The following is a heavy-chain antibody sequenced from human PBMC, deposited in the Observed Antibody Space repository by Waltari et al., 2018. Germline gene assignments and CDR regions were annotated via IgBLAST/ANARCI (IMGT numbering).Heavy chain of an antibody. Sequence: QVQLVQSGAEVKKPGASVKVSCKASGYTFTSYGISWVRQAPGQGLEWMGWISAYNGNTNDAQKLQGRVTMTTDTSTSTAYMELRSLRSDDTAVYYCARDQDYYDSSGYYDNWFDPWGQGTLVTVSS. CDR2: ISAYNGNT. D-gene: IGHD3-22*01. J-gene: IGHJ5*02. CDR3: ARDQDYYDSSGYYDNWFDP. CDR1: GYTFTSYG. V-gene: IGHV1-18*01.